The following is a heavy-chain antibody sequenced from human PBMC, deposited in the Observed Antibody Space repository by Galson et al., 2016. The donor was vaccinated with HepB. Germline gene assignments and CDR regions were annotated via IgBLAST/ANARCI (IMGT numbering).Heavy chain of an antibody. J-gene: IGHJ4*01. CDR1: GFRFSGYA. CDR3: ARDGGVPSDNFDTSGSGYFDD. D-gene: IGHD3-22*01. Sequence: LRLSCAASGFRFSGYALHWVRQAPGKGLEWVAVISYDGIKKYYADSVEGRFTISRDNSKKTLYLQMNSLRGEDTAVYYCARDGGVPSDNFDTSGSGYFDDWDQGTRVRVSS. V-gene: IGHV3-30*04. CDR2: ISYDGIKK.